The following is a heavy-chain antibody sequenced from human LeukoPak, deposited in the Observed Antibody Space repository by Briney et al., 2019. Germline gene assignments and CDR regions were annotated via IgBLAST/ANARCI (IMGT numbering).Heavy chain of an antibody. CDR1: GGSASGFY. D-gene: IGHD3-10*01. CDR2: IKHSGST. CDR3: ARRGLGRSDY. Sequence: PSETLSLTRAVDGGSASGFYWSWIRQPPGEGREWIGEIKHSGSTSYYPSLRSRVTISVDTSKNQFSLRLSSVTAADTAVYYCARRGLGRSDYWGQGTLVTVSS. J-gene: IGHJ4*02. V-gene: IGHV4-34*01.